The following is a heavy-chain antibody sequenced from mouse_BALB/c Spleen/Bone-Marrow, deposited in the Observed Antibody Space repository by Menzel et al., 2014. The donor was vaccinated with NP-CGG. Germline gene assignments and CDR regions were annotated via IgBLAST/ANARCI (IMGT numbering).Heavy chain of an antibody. J-gene: IGHJ4*01. CDR3: AREKGLRREAMDY. Sequence: QVQLQQSGAELVRPGTSVKVSCKASGYAFTNYLIEWVKQRPGQGLEWIGVINPGSGGTNYNEKFKGKATLTADKSSSTAYMQLSSLTSDDSAVYFCAREKGLRREAMDYWGQGTSVTVSS. CDR2: INPGSGGT. CDR1: GYAFTNYL. D-gene: IGHD2-12*01. V-gene: IGHV1-54*01.